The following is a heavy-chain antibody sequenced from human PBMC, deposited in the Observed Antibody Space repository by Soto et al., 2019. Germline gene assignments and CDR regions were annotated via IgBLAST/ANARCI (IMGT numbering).Heavy chain of an antibody. D-gene: IGHD6-13*01. CDR1: GGSISSSSYY. V-gene: IGHV4-39*01. CDR3: ARRQSSSWYGL. Sequence: SETLPLTCTVSGGSISSSSYYWGWIRQPPGKGLEWIGSIYYSGSTYYNPSLKSRVTISVDTSKNQFSLKLSSVTAADTAVYYCARRQSSSWYGLWGQGTLVTVSS. J-gene: IGHJ4*02. CDR2: IYYSGST.